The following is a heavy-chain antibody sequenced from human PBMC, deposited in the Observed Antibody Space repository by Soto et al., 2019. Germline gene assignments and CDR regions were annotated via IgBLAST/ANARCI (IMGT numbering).Heavy chain of an antibody. J-gene: IGHJ6*03. V-gene: IGHV3-9*01. Sequence: EVQLVESGGGLVQPGRSLRLSCAASGFTFDDYAMHWVRQAPGKGPEWVSGISWNSGSIGYVDSVKGRFTISRDNAKNSLYLQMNSLRAEDTALYYCAKDLTSGYDFSTSYYMDVWGKGTTVTVSS. CDR2: ISWNSGSI. CDR1: GFTFDDYA. CDR3: AKDLTSGYDFSTSYYMDV. D-gene: IGHD5-12*01.